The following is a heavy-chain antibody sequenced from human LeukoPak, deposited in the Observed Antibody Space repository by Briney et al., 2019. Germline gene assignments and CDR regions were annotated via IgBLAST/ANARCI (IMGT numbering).Heavy chain of an antibody. Sequence: GASVKVSCKASGYTFTGYYMHWVRQAPGQGLEWMGWINPNSGGTNYAQKFQGRVTMTRDTSISTAYMELSRLRSDDTAVYYCARDLQQWLVRGSGDYWGERALGTVSS. CDR3: ARDLQQWLVRGSGDY. D-gene: IGHD6-19*01. CDR1: GYTFTGYY. CDR2: INPNSGGT. V-gene: IGHV1-2*02. J-gene: IGHJ4*02.